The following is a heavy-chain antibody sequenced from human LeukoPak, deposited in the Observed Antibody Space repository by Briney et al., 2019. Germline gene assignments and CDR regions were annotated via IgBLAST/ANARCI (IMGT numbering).Heavy chain of an antibody. V-gene: IGHV1-2*02. D-gene: IGHD1-20*01. CDR1: GYTFTGYY. CDR2: INPNSGGT. CDR3: ARDNWNQPEANWFDP. J-gene: IGHJ5*02. Sequence: SVKVSCKASGYTFTGYYMHWVRQAPGQGLEWMGWINPNSGGTNYAQKFQGRVTMTRDTSISTAYMELSRLRSDDTAVYYCARDNWNQPEANWFDPWGQGTLVTVSS.